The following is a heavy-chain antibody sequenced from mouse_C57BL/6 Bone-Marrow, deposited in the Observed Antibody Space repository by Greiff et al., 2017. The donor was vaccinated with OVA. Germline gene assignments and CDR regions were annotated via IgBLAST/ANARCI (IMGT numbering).Heavy chain of an antibody. CDR1: GFTFSSYT. Sequence: EVKVVESGGGLVKPGGSLKLSCAASGFTFSSYTMSWVRQTPEKRLEWVATISGGGGNTYYPDSVKGRFTISRDNAKNTLYLQMSSLRSADTALYYCAPYDGFAYWGQGTLVTVSA. J-gene: IGHJ3*01. CDR3: APYDGFAY. D-gene: IGHD2-12*01. V-gene: IGHV5-9*01. CDR2: ISGGGGNT.